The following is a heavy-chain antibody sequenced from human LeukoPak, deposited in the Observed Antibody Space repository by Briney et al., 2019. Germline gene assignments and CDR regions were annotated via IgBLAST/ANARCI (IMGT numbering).Heavy chain of an antibody. V-gene: IGHV1-18*01. CDR1: GYTFTSYS. CDR2: ISAYNGNT. D-gene: IGHD2-2*02. Sequence: GSVKVSCKPSGYTFTSYSISWVPQAPGQGLEWMGRISAYNGNTNYAQKLQGRVTMTTDTSTSTAYMELSSLRSDDTAVYYCARDRSLGYCSSTSCYTSYDYYYGTDVWGQGTMVTVSS. CDR3: ARDRSLGYCSSTSCYTSYDYYYGTDV. J-gene: IGHJ6*02.